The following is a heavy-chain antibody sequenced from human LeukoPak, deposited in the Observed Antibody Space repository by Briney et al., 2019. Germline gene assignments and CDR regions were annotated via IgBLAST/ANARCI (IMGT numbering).Heavy chain of an antibody. Sequence: PSETLSPTCTVSGGSISSSSYYWSWIRQPPGKGLEWIGYIYYSGSTNYNPSLKSRVTISVDTSKNQFSLKLSSVTAADTAVYYCARGEYYGSGSYWYFDYWGQGTLVTVSS. V-gene: IGHV4-61*01. CDR1: GGSISSSSYY. J-gene: IGHJ4*02. D-gene: IGHD3-10*01. CDR2: IYYSGST. CDR3: ARGEYYGSGSYWYFDY.